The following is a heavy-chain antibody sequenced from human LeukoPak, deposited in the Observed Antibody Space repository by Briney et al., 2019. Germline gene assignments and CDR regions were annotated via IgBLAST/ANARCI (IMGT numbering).Heavy chain of an antibody. V-gene: IGHV4-39*01. D-gene: IGHD3-22*01. CDR1: GGSISSSSYY. CDR3: ARHPPEYYYDSSFFDY. J-gene: IGHJ4*02. Sequence: SETLSLTCTVSGGSISSSSYYWGWIRQPPGKGLEWIGSIYYSGSTYYNPSLKSRVTMSVDTSKNQFSLKLSSVTAADTAVYYCARHPPEYYYDSSFFDYWGQGTLVTVSS. CDR2: IYYSGST.